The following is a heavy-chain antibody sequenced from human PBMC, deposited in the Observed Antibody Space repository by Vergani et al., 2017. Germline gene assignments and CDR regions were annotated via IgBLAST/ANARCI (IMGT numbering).Heavy chain of an antibody. CDR1: GFTFSSYG. CDR3: GKDWGGYGSRTSRSTGAGFES. J-gene: IGHJ3*02. Sequence: QVQLVESGGGVVQPGRSLRLSCAASGFTFSSYGMHWVRQAPGKGLEWVAFISYDGSNKYYADSVKGRFTISRDNSKNTLYLQMNSLRAEDTAVYYCGKDWGGYGSRTSRSTGAGFESGGQGTMVTVYS. CDR2: ISYDGSNK. V-gene: IGHV3-30*18. D-gene: IGHD2-2*01.